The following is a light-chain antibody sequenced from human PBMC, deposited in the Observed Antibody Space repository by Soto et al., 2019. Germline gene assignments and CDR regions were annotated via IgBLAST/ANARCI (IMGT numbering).Light chain of an antibody. CDR2: DAS. V-gene: IGKV1-39*01. CDR1: QGISTY. J-gene: IGKJ2*01. CDR3: QQSFSIPIYT. Sequence: DIQMTQSPSSLSASVGDRVTITCRASQGISTYLNWYQQKPGKAPKLLIYDASSLQSGVPSRFSRSGSETDFTLTISGVQPEDFATYYCQQSFSIPIYTFGQGTKVDIK.